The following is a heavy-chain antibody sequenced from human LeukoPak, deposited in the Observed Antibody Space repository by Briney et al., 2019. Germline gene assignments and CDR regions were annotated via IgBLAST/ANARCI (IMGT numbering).Heavy chain of an antibody. CDR2: ISGSGGST. CDR1: GFTFSSYA. V-gene: IGHV3-23*01. D-gene: IGHD3-9*01. Sequence: GRSLRLSCAASGFTFSSYAMSWVRQAPGKGLEWVSAISGSGGSTYYADSVKGRFTISRDNSKNTLYLQMNSLRAEDTAVYYCAKQSILTGYRGEDYWGQGTLVTVSS. CDR3: AKQSILTGYRGEDY. J-gene: IGHJ4*02.